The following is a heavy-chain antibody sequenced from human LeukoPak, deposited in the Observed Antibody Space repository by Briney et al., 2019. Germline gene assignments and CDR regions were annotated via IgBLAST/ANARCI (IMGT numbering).Heavy chain of an antibody. D-gene: IGHD3-22*01. V-gene: IGHV4-31*03. Sequence: SETLSLTCTVSGDSINSGGYFWSWIRQHPGKGLEWIGYIYYSGSTYYNPSLKSRVTISVDTSKNQFSLKLSSVTAADTAVYYCTRDGPRSSGYPDNWGQGTLVTVSS. CDR1: GDSINSGGYF. CDR2: IYYSGST. J-gene: IGHJ4*02. CDR3: TRDGPRSSGYPDN.